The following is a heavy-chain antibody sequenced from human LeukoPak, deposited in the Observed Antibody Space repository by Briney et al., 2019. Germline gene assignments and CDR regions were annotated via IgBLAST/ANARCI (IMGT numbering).Heavy chain of an antibody. Sequence: GGSLRLSCAASGFTFDDYTMHWVRQAPGKGLEWVSLISWDGGSTYYADSVKGRFTISSDNSKNSLYLQMNSLRTEDTALYYCAKEGGTSYFDYWGQGTLVTVSS. CDR1: GFTFDDYT. J-gene: IGHJ4*02. CDR2: ISWDGGST. CDR3: AKEGGTSYFDY. V-gene: IGHV3-43*01. D-gene: IGHD3-16*01.